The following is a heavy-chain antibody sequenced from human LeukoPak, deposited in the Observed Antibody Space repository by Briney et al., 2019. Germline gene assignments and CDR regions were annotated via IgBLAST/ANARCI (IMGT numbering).Heavy chain of an antibody. D-gene: IGHD3-22*01. J-gene: IGHJ4*02. Sequence: GGSLRLSCAVSGITLSNYGMSWVRQAPGKGLEWVAGISGSGGRTTYADSVKGRFTISRDNPKNTLYLQMNGLRAEDTAVYFCAKRGVVIRVILVGFHKEAYYFDSWGQGALVTVSS. CDR1: GITLSNYG. V-gene: IGHV3-23*01. CDR3: AKRGVVIRVILVGFHKEAYYFDS. CDR2: ISGSGGRT.